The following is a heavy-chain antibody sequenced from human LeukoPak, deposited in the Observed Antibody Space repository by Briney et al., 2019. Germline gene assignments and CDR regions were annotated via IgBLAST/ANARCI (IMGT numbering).Heavy chain of an antibody. D-gene: IGHD5-12*01. CDR2: IYYSGST. V-gene: IGHV4-39*01. CDR1: GGSISSSSYY. Sequence: SETLSLTCTVSGGSISSSSYYWGWIRQPPGKGLEWIGSIYYSGSTYYNPSLKSRVTISVDTSKNQFSLKLSSVTAADTAVYYCARQIQDRYSGYLKYFDYWGQGTLVTVSS. CDR3: ARQIQDRYSGYLKYFDY. J-gene: IGHJ4*02.